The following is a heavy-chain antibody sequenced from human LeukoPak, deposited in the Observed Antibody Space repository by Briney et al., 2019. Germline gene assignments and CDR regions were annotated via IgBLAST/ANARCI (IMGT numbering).Heavy chain of an antibody. Sequence: SETLSLTCTVSGGSISSSSYYWGWIRQPPGKGLEWIGSIYYSGSTYYNPSLKSRVTISVDTSKNQFSLKLSSVTAADTAVYYCAREDPHGGKPPYYFDYWGQGTLVTVSS. CDR3: AREDPHGGKPPYYFDY. CDR1: GGSISSSSYY. V-gene: IGHV4-39*07. D-gene: IGHD4-23*01. CDR2: IYYSGST. J-gene: IGHJ4*02.